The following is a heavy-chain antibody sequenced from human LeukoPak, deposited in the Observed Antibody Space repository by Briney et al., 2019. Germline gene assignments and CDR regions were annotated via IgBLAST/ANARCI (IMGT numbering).Heavy chain of an antibody. V-gene: IGHV3-66*02. CDR3: VRWSSSSLKADRYMDV. CDR2: IYSGGST. CDR1: GFTVSSNY. J-gene: IGHJ6*03. Sequence: GGSLRLSCAASGFTVSSNYMSWVRQAPGKGLEWVSVIYSGGSTYYADSVKGRFTISRDNSKNTLYLQMNSLRAEDTAVYYCVRWSSSSLKADRYMDVWGKGTTVTVSS. D-gene: IGHD6-13*01.